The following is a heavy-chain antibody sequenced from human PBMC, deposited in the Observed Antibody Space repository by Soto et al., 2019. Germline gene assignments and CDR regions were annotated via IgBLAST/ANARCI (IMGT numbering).Heavy chain of an antibody. V-gene: IGHV4-4*02. CDR1: GGSISDNW. Sequence: QVQLQESGPRLVKPSGALSVTCAVAGGSISDNWWCWVRQAPGKGLEWIGEVYPSGTTYDNPSLLCRVSILVAKSASQISLSLGAVTAAARAVYYCASHVSVARMRRFSYLGQGALVGVSS. CDR2: VYPSGTT. CDR3: ASHVSVARMRRFSY. D-gene: IGHD2-15*01. J-gene: IGHJ4*02.